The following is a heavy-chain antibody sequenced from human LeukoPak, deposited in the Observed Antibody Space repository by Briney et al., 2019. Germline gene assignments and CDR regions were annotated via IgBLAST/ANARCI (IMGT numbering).Heavy chain of an antibody. J-gene: IGHJ4*02. CDR3: AKGYCTNGVCHAPPHY. CDR1: GFTFSSYA. V-gene: IGHV3-23*01. D-gene: IGHD2-8*01. Sequence: GGSLRLSCAASGFTFSSYAMSWVRQAPGKGLEWVSAISGSGGSTYYADSVKGRFTISRDNSKNTLYLQMNSLRAEDTAVYYCAKGYCTNGVCHAPPHYWGQGTLVTVSS. CDR2: ISGSGGST.